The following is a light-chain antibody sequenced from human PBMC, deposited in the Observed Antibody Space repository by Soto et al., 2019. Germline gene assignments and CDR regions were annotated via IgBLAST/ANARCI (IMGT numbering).Light chain of an antibody. CDR2: DAS. V-gene: IGKV1-5*01. J-gene: IGKJ1*01. Sequence: DIQMTQSPSTLSASVGDRVTITCRASQTISSWLAWYQQKPGKAPKLLIYDASSLEGGVPSRFSGSGSGTEFTLTISSLQPDDFATYYCQQYNSYSWTFGQGTKVDI. CDR3: QQYNSYSWT. CDR1: QTISSW.